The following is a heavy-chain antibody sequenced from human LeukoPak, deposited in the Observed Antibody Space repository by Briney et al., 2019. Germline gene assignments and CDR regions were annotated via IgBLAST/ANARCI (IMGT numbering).Heavy chain of an antibody. CDR3: ARGSTGQFDP. Sequence: SETLSLTCTVSGGSISSSYWSWIRQPPGKGPEWIAYIHTSGSTNYNPSLKSRVTISVDTAKNQLSLKLNSVTAADTAVYYCARGSTGQFDPWGQGTLVTVSS. CDR2: IHTSGST. D-gene: IGHD2-2*01. CDR1: GGSISSSY. J-gene: IGHJ5*02. V-gene: IGHV4-4*09.